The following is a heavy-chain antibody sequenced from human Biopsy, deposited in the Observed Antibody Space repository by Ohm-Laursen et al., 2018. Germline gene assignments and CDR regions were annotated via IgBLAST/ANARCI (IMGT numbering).Heavy chain of an antibody. CDR2: ISGGGTI. D-gene: IGHD4-23*01. CDR1: GFSFSDYH. V-gene: IGHV3-11*01. CDR3: ARDTRWSPYSMDV. Sequence: SLRLSCSAPGFSFSDYHMRWIRQAPGRGLEWVSYISGGGTIYYGDSMKGRVTIPRDNAKNSLYLQMHSLRAEDTAVYYCARDTRWSPYSMDVWGQGTTVTVSS. J-gene: IGHJ6*02.